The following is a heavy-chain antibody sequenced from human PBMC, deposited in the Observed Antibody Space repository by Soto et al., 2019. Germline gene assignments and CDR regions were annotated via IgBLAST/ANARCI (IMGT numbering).Heavy chain of an antibody. J-gene: IGHJ3*02. CDR1: GNTITNKG. D-gene: IGHD3-16*02. Sequence: GASGKVSWKASGNTITNKGIFWVRQAPGQRLEWLGWLNAGNSNREYSQKFQGRITMTKDTSASTAYMELSSLISEDTAVYYCARGYDFVWGSYRSDAFDIWG. CDR3: ARGYDFVWGSYRSDAFDI. CDR2: LNAGNSNR. V-gene: IGHV1-3*01.